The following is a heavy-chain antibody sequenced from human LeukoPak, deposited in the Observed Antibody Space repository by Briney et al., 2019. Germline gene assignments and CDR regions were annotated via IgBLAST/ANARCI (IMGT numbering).Heavy chain of an antibody. Sequence: SETLSLTCAVYGGSFSGYYWSWIRQPPGKGLEWIGEINHSGSTNYNPSLKSRVTISVDTSKNQFSLKLSSVTAADTAVYYCARCLPGQAEITMLQNWFDPWGQGTLVTVSS. CDR3: ARCLPGQAEITMLQNWFDP. CDR1: GGSFSGYY. CDR2: INHSGST. J-gene: IGHJ5*02. D-gene: IGHD3-10*01. V-gene: IGHV4-34*01.